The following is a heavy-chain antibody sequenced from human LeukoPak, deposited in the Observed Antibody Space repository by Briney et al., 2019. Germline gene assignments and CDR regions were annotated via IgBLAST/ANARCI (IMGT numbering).Heavy chain of an antibody. CDR2: ISGSGGST. CDR3: ASNGLYGSGSYYDHFDY. J-gene: IGHJ4*02. CDR1: GFTFSSYA. V-gene: IGHV3-23*01. D-gene: IGHD3-10*01. Sequence: GGSLRLSCAASGFTFSSYAMSWVRQAPGKGLEWVSAISGSGGSTYYADSVKGRFTISRDNSKNTLYLQMNSLRAEDTAVYYCASNGLYGSGSYYDHFDYWGQGTLVTVSS.